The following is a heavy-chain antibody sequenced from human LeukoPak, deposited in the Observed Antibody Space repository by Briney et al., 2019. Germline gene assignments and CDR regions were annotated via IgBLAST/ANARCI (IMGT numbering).Heavy chain of an antibody. D-gene: IGHD3-22*01. CDR2: INHSGST. Sequence: SETLSLTCAVYGGSFSGYYWSWIRQPPGKGLEWIGEINHSGSTNYNPSLKSRVTISVDTSKNQFSLKLSSVTAADTAVYYCARGVTMIVVVIHDWYFDLWGRGTLVTVSS. CDR3: ARGVTMIVVVIHDWYFDL. CDR1: GGSFSGYY. J-gene: IGHJ2*01. V-gene: IGHV4-34*01.